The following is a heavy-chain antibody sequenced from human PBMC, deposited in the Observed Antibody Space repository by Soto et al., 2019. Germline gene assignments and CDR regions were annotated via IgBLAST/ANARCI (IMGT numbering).Heavy chain of an antibody. Sequence: SETLSLTCSVSGDSIVTSGYYWSWFRQHPGKGLEWIGRIYYTGDTYYNPSLKSQFTMSVDTSKNQFSLNLSSVTAADTAVYYCARDSGLYSSSSFDYWGRGTRVT. V-gene: IGHV4-31*02. D-gene: IGHD6-6*01. CDR1: GDSIVTSGYY. CDR3: ARDSGLYSSSSFDY. CDR2: IYYTGDT. J-gene: IGHJ4*02.